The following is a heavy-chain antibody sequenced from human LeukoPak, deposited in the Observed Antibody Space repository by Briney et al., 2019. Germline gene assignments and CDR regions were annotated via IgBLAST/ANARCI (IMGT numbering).Heavy chain of an antibody. V-gene: IGHV3-66*01. CDR3: ARWAGVTDQ. Sequence: GGSLRLSCAVSGFPVTSNYMTWVRQAPGKGLEWVSIIYSGGSTYYADSAKGRFTISRDNSESTLYLQMNSLTAEDTAVYYCARWAGVTDQWGQGTLVTVSS. D-gene: IGHD5-18*01. J-gene: IGHJ4*02. CDR1: GFPVTSNY. CDR2: IYSGGST.